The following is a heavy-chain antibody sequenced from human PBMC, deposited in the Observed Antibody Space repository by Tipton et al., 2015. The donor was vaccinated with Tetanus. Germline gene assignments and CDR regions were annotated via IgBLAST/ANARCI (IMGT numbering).Heavy chain of an antibody. CDR2: IYYTGNT. D-gene: IGHD1-26*01. CDR1: GGSFSSSNDY. CDR3: ARRVVGATLDY. J-gene: IGHJ4*02. V-gene: IGHV4-31*03. Sequence: TLSLTCTVSGGSFSSSNDYWAWIRQPPGKGPEWIGYIYYTGNTYYNPSLKSRVTLSIDMSKNQFSLRLSSVTAADTAVYFCARRVVGATLDYWGQGSLVTVSS.